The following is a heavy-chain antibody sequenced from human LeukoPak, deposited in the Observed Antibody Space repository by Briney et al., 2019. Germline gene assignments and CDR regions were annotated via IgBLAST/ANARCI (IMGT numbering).Heavy chain of an antibody. V-gene: IGHV1-18*01. D-gene: IGHD2/OR15-2a*01. Sequence: GASVKVSCKASGYTFTSYGISWVRQAPGQGLEWMGWISAYNGNTNYAQKLQGRVTMTTDTSTSTAYMELRSLRSDDTAVYYCATGMFDTDYSFLGFEYWGLGTPVSVSS. CDR3: ATGMFDTDYSFLGFEY. CDR2: ISAYNGNT. J-gene: IGHJ4*02. CDR1: GYTFTSYG.